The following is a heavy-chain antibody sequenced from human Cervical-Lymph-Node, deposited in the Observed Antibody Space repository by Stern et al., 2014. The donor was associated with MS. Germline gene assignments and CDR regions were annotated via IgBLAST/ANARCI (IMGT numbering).Heavy chain of an antibody. CDR3: AREGPRTGTLVY. V-gene: IGHV4-30-4*01. CDR2: IYYSGST. J-gene: IGHJ4*02. CDR1: GGSISSGDYY. D-gene: IGHD3/OR15-3a*01. Sequence: QVQLQESGPGLVKPSQTLSLTCTVSGGSISSGDYYWSWIRQPPGKGLEWIGSIYYSGSTYYNPSLKSRVTISVDTSKNQFALKLISVTAADTAVYYCAREGPRTGTLVYWGQGTLVTVSS.